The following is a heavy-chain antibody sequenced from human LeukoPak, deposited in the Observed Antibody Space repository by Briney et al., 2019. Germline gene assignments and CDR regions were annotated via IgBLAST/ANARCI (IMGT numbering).Heavy chain of an antibody. V-gene: IGHV3-21*01. J-gene: IGHJ4*02. D-gene: IGHD3-10*01. CDR2: ISSSSSYI. CDR1: GFTFSSYS. Sequence: GGSLRLSCAASGFTFSSYSMNWVRQAPGKGLEWVSSISSSSSYIYYADSVKGRFTISRDNAKNSLYLQMNSLRAEDTAVYYCARDLTMVRGVIAYWGQGTLVTVSS. CDR3: ARDLTMVRGVIAY.